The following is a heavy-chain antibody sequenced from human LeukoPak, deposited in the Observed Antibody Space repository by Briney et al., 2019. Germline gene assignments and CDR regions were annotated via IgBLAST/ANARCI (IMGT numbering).Heavy chain of an antibody. CDR1: GGSITSSSYY. V-gene: IGHV4-39*01. Sequence: SETLSLTCTVSGGSITSSSYYWGWIRQPPGKGLEWIGSIYSSGSTYYNPSLKSRVTISVDTSKNQCSLKLSSVTAADTAVYYCARSILGHDAFDIWGQGTMVTVSS. CDR3: ARSILGHDAFDI. J-gene: IGHJ3*02. D-gene: IGHD2-21*01. CDR2: IYSSGST.